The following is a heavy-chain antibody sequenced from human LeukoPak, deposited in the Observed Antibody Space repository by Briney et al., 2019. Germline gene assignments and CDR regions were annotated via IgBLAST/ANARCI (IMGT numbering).Heavy chain of an antibody. D-gene: IGHD5-12*01. CDR2: IYYSGST. J-gene: IGHJ4*02. Sequence: SETLSLTCTVSGGSVCSGSYYWSWIRQPPGKGLEWIGYIYYSGSTNYNPSLKSRVTISVDTSKNQFSLKLSSVTAADTAVYYCARGYGGYDLFYFDYWGQGTLVTVSS. CDR1: GGSVCSGSYY. CDR3: ARGYGGYDLFYFDY. V-gene: IGHV4-61*01.